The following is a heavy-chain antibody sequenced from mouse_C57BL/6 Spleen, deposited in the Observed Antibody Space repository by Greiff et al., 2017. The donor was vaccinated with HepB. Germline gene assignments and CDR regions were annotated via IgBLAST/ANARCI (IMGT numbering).Heavy chain of an antibody. V-gene: IGHV14-2*01. Sequence: EVKVVESGAELVKPGASVKLSCTASGFNIKDYYMHWVKQRTEQGLEWIGRIDPEDGETKYAPKFQGKATITADTSSNTAYLQLSSLTSEDTAVYYCAPLRLDYAMDYWGQGTSVTVSS. CDR3: APLRLDYAMDY. CDR2: IDPEDGET. J-gene: IGHJ4*01. D-gene: IGHD1-1*01. CDR1: GFNIKDYY.